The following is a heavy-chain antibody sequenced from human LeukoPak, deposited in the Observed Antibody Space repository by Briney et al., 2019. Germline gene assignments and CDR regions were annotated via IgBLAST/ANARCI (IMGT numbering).Heavy chain of an antibody. CDR1: GFTFSSYG. CDR2: IRYDGSNK. V-gene: IGHV3-30*02. Sequence: PGGSLRLSCAASGFTFSSYGMHWVRQAPGKGLEWVAFIRYDGSNKYYADSVKGRFTISRDNSKNTLYLQMNSLRAEDTAVYYCARERDWYFDLWGRGTLVTVSS. CDR3: ARERDWYFDL. J-gene: IGHJ2*01.